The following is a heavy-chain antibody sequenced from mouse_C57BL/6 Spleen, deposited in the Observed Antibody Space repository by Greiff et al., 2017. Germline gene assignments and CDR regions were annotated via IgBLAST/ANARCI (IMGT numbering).Heavy chain of an antibody. CDR2: ISYDGSN. CDR3: ASVDYSNYDAMDY. CDR1: GYSITSGYY. Sequence: EVKLLESGPGLVKPSQSLSLTCSVTGYSITSGYYWNWIRQFPGNKLEWMGYISYDGSNNYNPSLKNRISITRDTSKNQFFLKLNSVTTEDTATYYCASVDYSNYDAMDYWGQGTSVTVSS. J-gene: IGHJ4*01. D-gene: IGHD2-5*01. V-gene: IGHV3-6*01.